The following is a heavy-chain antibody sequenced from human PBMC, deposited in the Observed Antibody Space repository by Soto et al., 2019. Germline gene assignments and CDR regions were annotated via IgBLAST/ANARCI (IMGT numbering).Heavy chain of an antibody. CDR2: IIPIFGTA. D-gene: IGHD2-15*01. CDR1: GGTFSSYA. CDR3: ASTYCSGGSCPMDAFDI. V-gene: IGHV1-69*01. Sequence: QVQLVQSGAEVKKPGSSVKVSCKASGGTFSSYAISWVRQAPGQGLEWMGGIIPIFGTANYAQKFQGRVTITADESTSTAYMELSSLRSEDTAVYCCASTYCSGGSCPMDAFDIWGQGTMVTVSS. J-gene: IGHJ3*02.